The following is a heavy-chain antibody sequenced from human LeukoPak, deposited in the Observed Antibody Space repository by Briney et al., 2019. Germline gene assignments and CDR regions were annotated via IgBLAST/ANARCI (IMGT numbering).Heavy chain of an antibody. D-gene: IGHD3-9*01. CDR3: AKDHRVRYDILTGHDY. J-gene: IGHJ4*02. Sequence: PGRSLRLSCAASGFTFSSYGMHWVRQAPGKGLECVAVISYDGSNKYYADSVKSRFTISRDNSKNTLYLQMNSLRAEDTAVYYCAKDHRVRYDILTGHDYWGQGTLVTVSS. CDR2: ISYDGSNK. V-gene: IGHV3-30*18. CDR1: GFTFSSYG.